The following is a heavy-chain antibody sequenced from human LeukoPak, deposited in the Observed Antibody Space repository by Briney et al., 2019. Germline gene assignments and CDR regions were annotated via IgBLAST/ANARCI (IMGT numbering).Heavy chain of an antibody. CDR2: FSAYNGNT. V-gene: IGHV1-18*01. J-gene: IGHJ3*02. D-gene: IGHD3-22*01. CDR3: AREGVYYYGSSGYYAFDI. CDR1: GYTFTSYG. Sequence: GASVKVSCKASGYTFTSYGISWVRQAPGQGLEWMGWFSAYNGNTIYAQKIQGRVTMTTDTSTSTAYMELRSLRSDDTAVYYCAREGVYYYGSSGYYAFDIWGQGTMVTVSS.